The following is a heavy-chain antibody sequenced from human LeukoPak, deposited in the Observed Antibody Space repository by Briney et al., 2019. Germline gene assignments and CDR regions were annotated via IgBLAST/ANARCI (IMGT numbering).Heavy chain of an antibody. CDR2: INGDNGNT. V-gene: IGHV1-3*01. D-gene: IGHD3-9*01. J-gene: IGHJ5*02. CDR1: GYTFTTYA. CDR3: ARAPYDILTGYSLNWFDP. Sequence: ASVKVFCKASGYTFTTYAMHWVRQAPGQRLEWMGWINGDNGNTKYSQKFQGRVTITRDTSAYTAYMELRSLSSADTAVYFCARAPYDILTGYSLNWFDPWGQGTLVTVSS.